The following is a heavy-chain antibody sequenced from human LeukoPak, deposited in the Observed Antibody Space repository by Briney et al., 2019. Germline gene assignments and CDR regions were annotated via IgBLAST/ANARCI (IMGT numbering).Heavy chain of an antibody. CDR1: GFSFNTYW. D-gene: IGHD4-11*01. J-gene: IGHJ5*02. CDR3: ARQWWGTDYMPRHNWFDP. Sequence: GESLKISCKGSGFSFNTYWIGWVRQMPGKGLEWMGIINPDDSDTRYSPSFQGQVTMSADKSINTAYLQWSSLKASDTAMYYCARQWWGTDYMPRHNWFDPWGQGTPVTVSS. CDR2: INPDDSDT. V-gene: IGHV5-51*01.